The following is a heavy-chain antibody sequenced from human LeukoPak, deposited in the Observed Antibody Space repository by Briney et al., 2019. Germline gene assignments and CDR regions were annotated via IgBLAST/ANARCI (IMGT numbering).Heavy chain of an antibody. CDR1: GFTVSSNY. J-gene: IGHJ3*02. V-gene: IGHV3-66*01. CDR2: IYSGGST. Sequence: GGSLRLSCAASGFTVSSNYMSWVRQAPGKGLEWVSVIYSGGSTYYADSVKGRFTISRDNSKNTLYLQMNSLRADDTAVYYCARDVYTGTAGAFDIWGQGTMVTVSS. CDR3: ARDVYTGTAGAFDI. D-gene: IGHD1-1*01.